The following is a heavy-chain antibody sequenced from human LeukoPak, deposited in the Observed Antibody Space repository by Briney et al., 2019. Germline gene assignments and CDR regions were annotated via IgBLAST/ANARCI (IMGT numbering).Heavy chain of an antibody. CDR3: ARGSRDYYDSSGYAAY. J-gene: IGHJ4*02. Sequence: PSETLSLTCAVYGGSFSGYYWSWTRQPPGKGLEWIGEINHSGSTNYNPSLKSRVTISVDTSKNQFSLKLSSVTAADTAVYYCARGSRDYYDSSGYAAYWGQGTLVTVSS. CDR2: INHSGST. CDR1: GGSFSGYY. V-gene: IGHV4-34*01. D-gene: IGHD3-22*01.